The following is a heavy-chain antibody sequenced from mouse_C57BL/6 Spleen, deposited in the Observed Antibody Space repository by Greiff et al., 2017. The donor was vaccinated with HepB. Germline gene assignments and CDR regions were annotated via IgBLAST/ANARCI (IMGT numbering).Heavy chain of an antibody. CDR3: ARRLGSSTYAMDY. D-gene: IGHD1-1*01. Sequence: QVQLQQPGAELVMPGASVKLSCKASGYTFTSYWMHWVKQRPGQGLEWIGEIDPSDSYTNYNQKFKGKSTLTVDKSSSTDYMQLSSLTSEDSAVYYCARRLGSSTYAMDYWGQGTSVTVSS. CDR2: IDPSDSYT. J-gene: IGHJ4*01. CDR1: GYTFTSYW. V-gene: IGHV1-69*01.